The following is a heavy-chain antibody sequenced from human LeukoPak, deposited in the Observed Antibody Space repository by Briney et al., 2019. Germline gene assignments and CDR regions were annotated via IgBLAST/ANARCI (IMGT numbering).Heavy chain of an antibody. CDR1: GYTFTSFG. D-gene: IGHD3-22*01. V-gene: IGHV1-18*01. Sequence: GASVKVSCKASGYTFTSFGISWVRQAPGQGLEWMGWISAYNGNTIYAQMLQGRVTMTTDTSTSTAYMELRSLRSDDTAVYYCARDLSSNYYYVFDYWGQGTLVTVSS. J-gene: IGHJ4*02. CDR3: ARDLSSNYYYVFDY. CDR2: ISAYNGNT.